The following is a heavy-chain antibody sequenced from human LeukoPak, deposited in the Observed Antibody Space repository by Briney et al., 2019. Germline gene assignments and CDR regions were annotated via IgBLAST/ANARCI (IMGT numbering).Heavy chain of an antibody. CDR2: IIPIFGTA. Sequence: GASVTVSFKASGGTFSSYAISWVRQAPGQGLEWMGGIIPIFGTANYAQKFQGRVTITADKSTSTAYMELSSLRSEDTAVYYCARGIGAVAGTGRFNYWGQGTLVTVSS. J-gene: IGHJ4*02. CDR3: ARGIGAVAGTGRFNY. V-gene: IGHV1-69*06. D-gene: IGHD6-19*01. CDR1: GGTFSSYA.